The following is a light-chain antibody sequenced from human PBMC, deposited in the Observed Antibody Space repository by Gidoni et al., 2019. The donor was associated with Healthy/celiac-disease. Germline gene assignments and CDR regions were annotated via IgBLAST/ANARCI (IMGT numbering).Light chain of an antibody. V-gene: IGKV4-1*01. J-gene: IGKJ2*01. CDR2: WAS. Sequence: DIVMTQSTDNLAVYLGERATINCKSSQSVLYSSNNKNFLAWYQQKPGQPPKLLIYWASTRESGVPDRFSGSGSGTDFTLTISSLQAEDVAVYYCQQYYSTPYTFGQGTKLEIK. CDR3: QQYYSTPYT. CDR1: QSVLYSSNNKNF.